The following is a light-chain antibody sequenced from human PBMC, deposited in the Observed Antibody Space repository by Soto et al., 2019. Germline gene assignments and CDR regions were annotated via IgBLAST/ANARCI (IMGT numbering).Light chain of an antibody. J-gene: IGKJ1*01. V-gene: IGKV2-28*01. CDR1: ESLLHANGYNY. CDR2: LGS. Sequence: DIVMTHSPLSLPVIPGEPASISCRPSESLLHANGYNYLDWYLQKPGRSPQLLIYLGSNRASGVPDRFSGSGSGTDFTLKISRVEPEDVGVYYCMQALQTPWTFGPGTKVDIK. CDR3: MQALQTPWT.